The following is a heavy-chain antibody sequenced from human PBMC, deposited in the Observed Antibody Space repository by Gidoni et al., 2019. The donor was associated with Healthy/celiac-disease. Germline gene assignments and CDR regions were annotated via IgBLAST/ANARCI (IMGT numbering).Heavy chain of an antibody. CDR3: ARAKRDYYDSSGSFDY. V-gene: IGHV4-59*01. CDR2: IYYSGST. CDR1: GGSISSYY. D-gene: IGHD3-22*01. Sequence: QVQLQESGPGLVKPSETLSLTCTVSGGSISSYYWSWIRQPPGKGLEWIGYIYYSGSTNYNPSLKSRVTISVDTSKNQFSLKLSSVTAADTAVHYCARAKRDYYDSSGSFDYWGQGTLVTVSS. J-gene: IGHJ4*02.